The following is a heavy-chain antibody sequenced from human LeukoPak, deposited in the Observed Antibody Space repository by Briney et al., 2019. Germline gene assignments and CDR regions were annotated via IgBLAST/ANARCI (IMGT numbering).Heavy chain of an antibody. CDR3: AGGELSPETYFDY. Sequence: SQTLSLTCTVSGGSISSGGYSWSWIRQHPGKGLEWIGYIYYSGSTYYNPSLKSRVTITVDTSKNQFSLKLSSVTAADTAVYYCAGGELSPETYFDYWGQGTLVTVSS. J-gene: IGHJ4*02. CDR2: IYYSGST. CDR1: GGSISSGGYS. V-gene: IGHV4-31*03. D-gene: IGHD3-16*02.